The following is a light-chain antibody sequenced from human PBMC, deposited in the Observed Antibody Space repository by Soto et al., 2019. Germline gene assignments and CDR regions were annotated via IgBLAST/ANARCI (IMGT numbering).Light chain of an antibody. CDR3: GSWDSSLRAYV. CDR1: SSNIGGNS. CDR2: DDN. V-gene: IGLV1-51*01. J-gene: IGLJ1*01. Sequence: QSVMTQPPSVSAAPGQKVTISCSGSSSNIGGNSVSWYQQLPGTAPKLLIYDDNKRPSGIPDRFSCSKSGTSATLGITGFQTGDEADYYCGSWDSSLRAYVFGTGTKLTVL.